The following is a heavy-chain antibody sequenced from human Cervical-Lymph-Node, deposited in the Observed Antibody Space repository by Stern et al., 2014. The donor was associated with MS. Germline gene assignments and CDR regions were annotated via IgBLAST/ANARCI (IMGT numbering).Heavy chain of an antibody. V-gene: IGHV1-2*06. CDR2: IIPNSGVT. D-gene: IGHD3-3*01. CDR3: ARSIRFGESYFDH. Sequence: QDQLVQSGAEVKKPGASVKVSCKTSGYTFSDYNMHWVRQAPGQGLEWMGRIIPNSGVTNYAQKFQGRVTMTRDTSSSTVYMELSRLTSDDTAVYFCARSIRFGESYFDHWGQGTLLTVSS. CDR1: GYTFSDYN. J-gene: IGHJ4*02.